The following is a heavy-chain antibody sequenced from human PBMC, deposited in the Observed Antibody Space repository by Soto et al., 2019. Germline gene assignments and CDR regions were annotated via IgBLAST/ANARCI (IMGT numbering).Heavy chain of an antibody. CDR2: INHSGST. J-gene: IGHJ6*02. V-gene: IGHV4-34*01. Sequence: QVQLQQWGAGLLKPSETLSLTCAVYGGSFSGYYWSWIRQPPGKGLEWIGEINHSGSTNYNPSLKSRVTISVDTSKNQFSLKLSSVTAADTAVYYCARGDTALPSRGVGRGYSYGRPGGMDVWGQGTTVTVSS. CDR3: ARGDTALPSRGVGRGYSYGRPGGMDV. CDR1: GGSFSGYY. D-gene: IGHD5-18*01.